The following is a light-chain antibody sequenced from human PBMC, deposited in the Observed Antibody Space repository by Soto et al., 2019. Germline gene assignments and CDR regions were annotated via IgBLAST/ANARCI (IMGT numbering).Light chain of an antibody. J-gene: IGKJ1*01. CDR2: GAS. V-gene: IGKV3-20*01. Sequence: EFVLTQSPGTLSLSPGEIATLSCRASQRVSSNYLAWYQQRPGQAPRLLIYGASTRATGIADRFSGSGSGTDFTLSISRLEPEDFAVYYCHQYGSSPQTVGQGTKVEIK. CDR3: HQYGSSPQT. CDR1: QRVSSNY.